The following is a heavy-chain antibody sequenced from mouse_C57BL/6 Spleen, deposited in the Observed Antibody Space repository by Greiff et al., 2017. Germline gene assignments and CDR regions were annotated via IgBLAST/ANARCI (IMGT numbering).Heavy chain of an antibody. V-gene: IGHV5-12*01. D-gene: IGHD2-1*01. Sequence: EVHLVESGGGLVQPGGSLKLSCAASGFTFSDYYMYWVRQTPEKRLAWVAYISNGGGSTYYPDTVKGRFTISRDNSKNTLYLQMSRLKSEDTAMYYCARHDGNYWYFDVWGTGTTVTVSS. CDR1: GFTFSDYY. J-gene: IGHJ1*03. CDR2: ISNGGGST. CDR3: ARHDGNYWYFDV.